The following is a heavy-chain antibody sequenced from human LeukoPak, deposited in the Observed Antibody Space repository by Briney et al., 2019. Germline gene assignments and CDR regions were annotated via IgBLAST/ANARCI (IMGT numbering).Heavy chain of an antibody. Sequence: GGSLRFSFEAPGFTFSSYALSWARKAPGKGLEWASAIGVVGGSTYSADSVKGRFTISRDNSKNTLYLQMNSLRAEDTAVYYCAKSLGYYGSGSYFDYWGQGTLVTVSS. J-gene: IGHJ4*02. D-gene: IGHD3-10*01. V-gene: IGHV3-23*01. CDR2: IGVVGGST. CDR1: GFTFSSYA. CDR3: AKSLGYYGSGSYFDY.